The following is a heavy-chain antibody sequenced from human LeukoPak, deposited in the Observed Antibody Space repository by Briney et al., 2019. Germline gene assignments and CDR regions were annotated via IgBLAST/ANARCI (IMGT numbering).Heavy chain of an antibody. CDR2: IYYSGST. CDR1: GGSISSSSYY. J-gene: IGHJ6*02. V-gene: IGHV4-39*01. Sequence: SETLSLTCTVSGGSISSSSYYWGWIRQPPGKGLEWIGSIYYSGSTYYNPSLKSRVTISVDTSKNQFSLKLSSVTAADTAVYYCARWGSIAAHYYYYYGMDVWGQGTTVTVSS. CDR3: ARWGSIAAHYYYYYGMDV. D-gene: IGHD6-6*01.